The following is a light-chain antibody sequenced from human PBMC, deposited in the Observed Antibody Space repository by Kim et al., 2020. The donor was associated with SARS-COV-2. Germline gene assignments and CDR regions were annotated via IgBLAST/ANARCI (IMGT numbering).Light chain of an antibody. CDR1: SSDVGGYNY. V-gene: IGLV2-14*03. CDR2: DVS. Sequence: GQSITISCTGTSSDVGGYNYVSWYQQHPSKAPKHMIYDVSNRPSGVSNRFSGSKSGNTASLTISGLQAEDEADYYCSSYTSSSTVVFGGGTQLTVL. J-gene: IGLJ2*01. CDR3: SSYTSSSTVV.